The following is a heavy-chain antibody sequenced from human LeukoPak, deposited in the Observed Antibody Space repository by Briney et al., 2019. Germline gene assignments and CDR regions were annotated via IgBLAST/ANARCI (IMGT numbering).Heavy chain of an antibody. Sequence: SETLSLTCTVSGGSISSYYCNWIRQPPGKGLEWIGYIYYSGSTSYNPSLKSRVTISIDTSKNRFSLKMTSLTAADTAVYYCATGTSWFDPWGQGTLVTVSS. V-gene: IGHV4-59*08. CDR1: GGSISSYY. J-gene: IGHJ5*02. CDR3: ATGTSWFDP. CDR2: IYYSGST.